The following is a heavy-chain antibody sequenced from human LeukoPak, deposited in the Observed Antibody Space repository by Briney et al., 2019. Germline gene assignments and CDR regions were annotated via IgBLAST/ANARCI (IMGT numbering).Heavy chain of an antibody. V-gene: IGHV3-13*01. CDR1: GFTFIDYD. CDR2: IGIRGDT. J-gene: IGHJ4*02. D-gene: IGHD1-1*01. Sequence: GGSLRLSCAASGFTFIDYDMHWVRQVIGKGLEWVSAIGIRGDTHYSGSVKGRFTISRDNSKNTLYLQMNSLRAEDTAVYYCARGVQSFDYWGQGTLVTVSS. CDR3: ARGVQSFDY.